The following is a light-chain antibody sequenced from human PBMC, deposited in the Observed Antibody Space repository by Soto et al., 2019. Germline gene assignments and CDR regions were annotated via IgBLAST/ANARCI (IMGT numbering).Light chain of an antibody. CDR2: EVS. CDR3: SAYAGSNNWV. J-gene: IGLJ3*02. CDR1: SSDVGGYNY. Sequence: QSALTQPPSASGSPGQSVTISCTGTSSDVGGYNYVSWYQQHPGKAPKLMIYEVSKRPSGVADRFSGSKSGNTASLTVSGLQGEDETNYYCSAYAGSNNWVFGGGTKLTV. V-gene: IGLV2-8*01.